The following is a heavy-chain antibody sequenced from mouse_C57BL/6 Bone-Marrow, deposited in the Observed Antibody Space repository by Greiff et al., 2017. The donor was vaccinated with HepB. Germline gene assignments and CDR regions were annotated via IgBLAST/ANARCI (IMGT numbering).Heavy chain of an antibody. CDR2: ISSGGDYI. CDR3: TKETHYGNYVAWFAY. CDR1: GFTFSSYA. J-gene: IGHJ3*01. Sequence: EVKLEESGEGLVKPGGSLKLSCAASGFTFSSYAMSWVRQTPEKRLEWVAYISSGGDYIYYADTVKGRFTISRDNARNTLDLQMSSLKSEDTAMYYCTKETHYGNYVAWFAYWGQGTLVTVSA. V-gene: IGHV5-9-1*02. D-gene: IGHD2-1*01.